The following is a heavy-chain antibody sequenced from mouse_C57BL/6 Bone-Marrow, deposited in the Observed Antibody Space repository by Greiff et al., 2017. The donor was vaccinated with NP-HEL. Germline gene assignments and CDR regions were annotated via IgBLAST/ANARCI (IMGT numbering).Heavy chain of an antibody. CDR3: ARQDHSSGYVWFAY. CDR2: ISNGGGST. CDR1: GFTFSDYY. Sequence: EVMLVESGGGLVQPGGSLKLSCAASGFTFSDYYMYWVRQTPEKRLEWVAYISNGGGSTYYPDTVKGRFTISRDNAKNTLYLQMSRLKSEDTAMYYCARQDHSSGYVWFAYWGQGTLVTVSA. J-gene: IGHJ3*01. D-gene: IGHD3-2*02. V-gene: IGHV5-12*01.